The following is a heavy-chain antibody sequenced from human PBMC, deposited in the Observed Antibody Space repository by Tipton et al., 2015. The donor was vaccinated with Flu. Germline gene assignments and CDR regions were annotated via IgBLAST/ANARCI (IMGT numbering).Heavy chain of an antibody. J-gene: IGHJ5*02. D-gene: IGHD6-6*01. CDR1: GFTFSSYA. V-gene: IGHV3-23*01. CDR3: AKDHSTVYSTSSS. Sequence: SLRLSCAASGFTFSSYAMSWVRQAPGKGLEWVSAITGSGGNTYYADSVKGRFTISRDNSKNTLYLQMNSLRAEDTAIYYCAKDHSTVYSTSSSWGQGTLVPVSS. CDR2: ITGSGGNT.